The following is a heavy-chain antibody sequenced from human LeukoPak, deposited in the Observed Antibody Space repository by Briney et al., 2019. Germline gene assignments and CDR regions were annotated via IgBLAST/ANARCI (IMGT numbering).Heavy chain of an antibody. Sequence: SETLSLTCTVSGGSISSSSYYWGWIRQPLGKGLEWIGSGYYSGSTYYNPSLKGRVTISVDTSKNQFSLKLNSVTPEDTAVYYCARGENSLTGTLAFDLWGRGTLVTVSS. J-gene: IGHJ2*01. D-gene: IGHD1-7*01. CDR3: ARGENSLTGTLAFDL. CDR1: GGSISSSSYY. CDR2: GYYSGST. V-gene: IGHV4-39*01.